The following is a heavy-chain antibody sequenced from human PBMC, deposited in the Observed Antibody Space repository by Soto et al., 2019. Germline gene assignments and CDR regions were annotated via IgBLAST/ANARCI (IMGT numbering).Heavy chain of an antibody. V-gene: IGHV5-51*01. CDR3: AASIFYYGMDA. Sequence: GESLKISCKGSGYSFTSYWISWVRQMPGKGPEWMGIIYPGDSDTKYNPSFQGQVTISADKSITTTYLQWSSLKASDTAIYYCAASIFYYGMDAWGQGTTVTVS. J-gene: IGHJ6*02. CDR1: GYSFTSYW. CDR2: IYPGDSDT.